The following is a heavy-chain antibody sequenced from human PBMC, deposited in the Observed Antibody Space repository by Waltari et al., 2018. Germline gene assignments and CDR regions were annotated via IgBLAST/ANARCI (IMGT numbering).Heavy chain of an antibody. V-gene: IGHV3-74*02. D-gene: IGHD2-15*01. J-gene: IGHJ4*02. CDR3: TRNPGY. CDR2: IKSDGTNI. CDR1: GFLYTDYW. Sequence: VQLVESGGGLVQPGGSLRLSCAVSGFLYTDYWMDWVRQAPGQGLVWVSRIKSDGTNIKYADSVRGRFTISRDSAKNTFYLQMNSLRAEDTAVYYCTRNPGYWGQGTLVTVAS.